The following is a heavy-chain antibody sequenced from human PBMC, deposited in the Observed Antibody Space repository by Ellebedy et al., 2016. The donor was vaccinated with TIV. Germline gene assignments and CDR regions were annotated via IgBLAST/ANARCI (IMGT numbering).Heavy chain of an antibody. Sequence: PGGSLRLSCAASGFTFSSYSMNWVRQAPGKGLEWLSYISSSSSTIFYADSVRGRFTISRDNAKNSLSLQMNSLRVDDTAVYYCAGYGDFSYWGQGTLVTVSS. V-gene: IGHV3-48*01. CDR2: ISSSSSTI. D-gene: IGHD4-17*01. J-gene: IGHJ4*02. CDR1: GFTFSSYS. CDR3: AGYGDFSY.